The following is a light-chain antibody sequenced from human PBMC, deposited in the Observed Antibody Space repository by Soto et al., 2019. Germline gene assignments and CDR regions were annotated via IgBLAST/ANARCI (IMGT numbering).Light chain of an antibody. CDR3: QQYSRYST. CDR2: DAS. Sequence: DIQMTQSPSTLSASVGDRVTITCRASQDISRWLAWYQQKPGKAPQVLIDDASSLKSGDPSRFSGSGSGTEFTLTISSLQPDDCATYYCQQYSRYSTFGQGTKVEIK. CDR1: QDISRW. V-gene: IGKV1-5*01. J-gene: IGKJ1*01.